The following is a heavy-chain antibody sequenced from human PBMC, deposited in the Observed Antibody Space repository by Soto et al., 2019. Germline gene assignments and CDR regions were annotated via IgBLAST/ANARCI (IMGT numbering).Heavy chain of an antibody. CDR2: ISYDGSNK. D-gene: IGHD3-10*01. J-gene: IGHJ4*02. CDR3: ARDSLVDYYRFGELSS. Sequence: QVQLVESGGGVAQPGRSLRLSCAASGFTFSSYAMHWVRQAPGKGLEWVAVISYDGSNKYYADSVKGLFTMSRDNSTNTLYLQMNSLRAEDTAVYYCARDSLVDYYRFGELSSWGQGTLVTVSS. CDR1: GFTFSSYA. V-gene: IGHV3-30-3*01.